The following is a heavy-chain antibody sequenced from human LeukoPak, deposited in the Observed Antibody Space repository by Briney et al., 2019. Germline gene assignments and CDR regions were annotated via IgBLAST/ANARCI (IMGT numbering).Heavy chain of an antibody. CDR3: ARGYTADY. CDR1: GGSISGYY. J-gene: IGHJ4*02. Sequence: SETLSLTCIVSGGSISGYYWSWIRQPPGKGLEWIGEINHSGSTNYNPSLKSRVTISVDTSKNQFSLKLSSVTAADTAVYYCARGYTADYWGQGTLVTVSS. D-gene: IGHD5-18*01. V-gene: IGHV4-34*01. CDR2: INHSGST.